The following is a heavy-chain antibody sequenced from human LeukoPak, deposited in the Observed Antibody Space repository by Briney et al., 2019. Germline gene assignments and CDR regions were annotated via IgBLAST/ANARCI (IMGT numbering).Heavy chain of an antibody. CDR2: IYTSGST. Sequence: SETLSLTCSVSGDSISSNYWSWIRQPAGKGLEWIGRIYTSGSTNYNPSLKSRVTMSVDTSKNQFSLKLSSVTAADTAVYYCAREEVNWNYPNDAFDIWGQGTMVTVSS. CDR1: GDSISSNY. V-gene: IGHV4-4*07. J-gene: IGHJ3*02. D-gene: IGHD1-7*01. CDR3: AREEVNWNYPNDAFDI.